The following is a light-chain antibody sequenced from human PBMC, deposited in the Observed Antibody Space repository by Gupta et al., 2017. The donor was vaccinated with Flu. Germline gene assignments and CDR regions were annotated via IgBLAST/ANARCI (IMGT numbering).Light chain of an antibody. J-gene: IGKJ5*01. CDR1: QSVSSNY. CDR3: QQYGSSPQGIT. Sequence: EIVLTQSPGTLSLSPGERATLSCRASQSVSSNYLAWYQQKPGQAPRLLIYGASTRATGIPDRFSGSGSGTDFTLTISRLEPEDFAVYYCQQYGSSPQGITFGQGTRLEIK. CDR2: GAS. V-gene: IGKV3-20*01.